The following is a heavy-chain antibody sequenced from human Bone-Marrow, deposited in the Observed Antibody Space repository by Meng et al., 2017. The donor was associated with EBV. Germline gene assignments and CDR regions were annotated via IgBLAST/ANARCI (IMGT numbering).Heavy chain of an antibody. CDR2: ITPANSNA. Sequence: SCNASSHTFTSDDMPLVRIVLEQELEGWGLITPANSNAKYSQKFQRRLTITKDPSESTGYMELSSLSCEDTSVYYCARLDYFDYWGQGTLVTVSS. D-gene: IGHD2-2*03. V-gene: IGHV1-3*01. CDR3: ARLDYFDY. J-gene: IGHJ4*02. CDR1: SHTFTSDD.